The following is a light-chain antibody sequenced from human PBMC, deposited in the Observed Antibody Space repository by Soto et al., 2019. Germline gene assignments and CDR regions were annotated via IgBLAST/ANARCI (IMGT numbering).Light chain of an antibody. Sequence: PPSVSAAPGQRVTISCSGSSSNIENNYVSWYRQLPGTAPNLLIYEDNKRPSGIPDRFSGSKSGTSATLGITGPETGDEADYYCATWDSSLSGGVFGTGTKVTVL. V-gene: IGLV1-51*02. J-gene: IGLJ1*01. CDR1: SSNIENNY. CDR2: EDN. CDR3: ATWDSSLSGGV.